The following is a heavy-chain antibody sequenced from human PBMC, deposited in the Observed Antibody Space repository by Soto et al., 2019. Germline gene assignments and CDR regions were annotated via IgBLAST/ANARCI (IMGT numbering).Heavy chain of an antibody. CDR1: GGTFSSYA. J-gene: IGHJ4*02. Sequence: QVQLVQSGAEVKKPGSSVKVSCKASGGTFSSYAISWVRQAPGQGLEWMGGIIPFFGTANYAQKFQGRVTITADEATGTAYMELSSLRSEDTAVYYCAREGIAVAGIDYWGQGTLVPVSS. V-gene: IGHV1-69*01. CDR3: AREGIAVAGIDY. CDR2: IIPFFGTA. D-gene: IGHD6-19*01.